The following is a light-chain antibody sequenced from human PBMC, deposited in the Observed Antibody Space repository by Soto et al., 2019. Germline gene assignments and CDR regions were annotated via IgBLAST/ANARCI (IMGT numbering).Light chain of an antibody. V-gene: IGKV3-20*01. CDR3: QQYGDSSWT. CDR1: QSVSSNY. J-gene: IGKJ1*01. Sequence: EIGMTQSPGTLSLSPGDRATLSCRASQSVSSNYLAWYQQQKPGQAPRLLIYGASSRAAGVPDRFSGSGSGTDFTLAISRLEPEDFAVYYCQQYGDSSWTFGQGTKVDIK. CDR2: GAS.